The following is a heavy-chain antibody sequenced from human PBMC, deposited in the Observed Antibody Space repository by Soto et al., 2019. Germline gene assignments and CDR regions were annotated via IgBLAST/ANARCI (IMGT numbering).Heavy chain of an antibody. Sequence: QVQLVQSGAEVRKPGASVKVSCKASGHTVTEYFIHWVRQAPGQGLEWMGWINPSSGGPHYAQNFQGRVTNSRDTSISTANMGLSRLKSDDTALYYCSRGAIAVCSVVEFGYWGRGIPVTVSS. CDR1: GHTVTEYF. CDR2: INPSSGGP. D-gene: IGHD3-22*01. J-gene: IGHJ4*02. V-gene: IGHV1-2*02. CDR3: SRGAIAVCSVVEFGY.